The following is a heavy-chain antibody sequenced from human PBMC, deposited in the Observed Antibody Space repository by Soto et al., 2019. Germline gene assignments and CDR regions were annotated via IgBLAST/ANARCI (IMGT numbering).Heavy chain of an antibody. J-gene: IGHJ5*02. V-gene: IGHV1-69*06. Sequence: GASVKVSCKASGGTFSSYAISWVRQAPGQGLEWMGGIIPIFGTANYAQKFQGRVTITADKSTSTAYMELSSLRSEDTAVYYCARDRQWLVPLSWFDPWGQGTLVTVSS. D-gene: IGHD6-19*01. CDR1: GGTFSSYA. CDR2: IIPIFGTA. CDR3: ARDRQWLVPLSWFDP.